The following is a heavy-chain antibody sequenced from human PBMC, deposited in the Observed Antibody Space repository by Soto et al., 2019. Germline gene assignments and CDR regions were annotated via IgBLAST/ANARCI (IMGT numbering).Heavy chain of an antibody. Sequence: QVQLVQSGAEVKKPGSSVKVSCKASGGTFSSYAISWVRQAPGQGLEWMGGIIPISGTANYAQKFQGRVTRTADESTSTAYMELSSLRSEDTAVYYWARSQGSSTSLEIYYYYYYGMDVWGQGTTVTVSS. D-gene: IGHD2-2*01. CDR2: IIPISGTA. CDR3: ARSQGSSTSLEIYYYYYYGMDV. J-gene: IGHJ6*02. V-gene: IGHV1-69*01. CDR1: GGTFSSYA.